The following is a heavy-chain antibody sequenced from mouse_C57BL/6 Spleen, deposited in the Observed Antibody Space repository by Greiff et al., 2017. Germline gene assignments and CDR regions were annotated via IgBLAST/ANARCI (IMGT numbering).Heavy chain of an antibody. J-gene: IGHJ3*01. Sequence: VQLQQSGPELVKPGASVKISCKASGYTFTDYYMNWVKQSHGKSLEWIGDINPNNGGTSYNQKFKGKATLTVDKSSSTAYMELRSLTSEDSAVYYCAREGDYDGGAWFAYWGQGTLVTVSA. D-gene: IGHD2-4*01. CDR2: INPNNGGT. CDR1: GYTFTDYY. V-gene: IGHV1-26*01. CDR3: AREGDYDGGAWFAY.